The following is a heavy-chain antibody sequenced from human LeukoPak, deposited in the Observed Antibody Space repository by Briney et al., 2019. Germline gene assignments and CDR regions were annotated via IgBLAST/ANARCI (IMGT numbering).Heavy chain of an antibody. CDR2: IYHSGDT. CDR3: ARDPSSVTPAFDY. CDR1: GGSISNGYY. D-gene: IGHD4-17*01. Sequence: PSETLSLTCTVSGGSISNGYYWGWIRQAPGKGLEWIGSIYHSGDTYYIPSLKSRVTISVDTSKNQFSLRLTSVTAADTAVYYCARDPSSVTPAFDYWGQGILVTVSS. V-gene: IGHV4-38-2*02. J-gene: IGHJ4*02.